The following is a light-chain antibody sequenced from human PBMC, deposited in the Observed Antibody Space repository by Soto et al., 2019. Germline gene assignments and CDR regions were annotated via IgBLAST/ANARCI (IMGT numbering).Light chain of an antibody. CDR3: QQSGSSPWT. CDR2: GAS. CDR1: QSVSSSS. V-gene: IGKV3-20*01. Sequence: EIVLTQSPGTLSLSPGEGATLSCRASQSVSSSSLAWYQQKPGQAPRLLIYGASSRDTDIPDRFNGGGSGTDFTLTISRLEPEDCAVYYCQQSGSSPWTFGQGTKVEIK. J-gene: IGKJ1*01.